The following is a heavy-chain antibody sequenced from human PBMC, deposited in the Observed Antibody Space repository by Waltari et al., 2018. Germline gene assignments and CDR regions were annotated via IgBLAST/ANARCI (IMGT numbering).Heavy chain of an antibody. D-gene: IGHD6-19*01. J-gene: IGHJ6*02. CDR2: IYYSGST. CDR3: ARDLGAVAATGGEYYYYGMDV. V-gene: IGHV4-39*07. Sequence: QLQLQESGHGLVKPSETLSLTCTVSGGSISSSSYYWGWLRTHPGKGLEWIGSIYYSGSTYYNPSLKSRVTISVDTSKNQFSLKLSSVTAADTAVYYCARDLGAVAATGGEYYYYGMDVWGQGTTVTVSS. CDR1: GGSISSSSYY.